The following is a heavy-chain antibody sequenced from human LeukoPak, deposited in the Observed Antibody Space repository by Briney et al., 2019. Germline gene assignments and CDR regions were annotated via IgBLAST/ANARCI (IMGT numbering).Heavy chain of an antibody. CDR1: RFTFSAYS. Sequence: GGSLRLSCAASRFTFSAYSMSWVRQAPGKGLEWVSAISGSGGNTYYADSVKGRFTISRDNSKNTLYLQINSLTAEDTAVYYCAKRDVTGRNYYGSGNPYFNLWGQGILVTVFS. CDR2: ISGSGGNT. V-gene: IGHV3-23*01. CDR3: AKRDVTGRNYYGSGNPYFNL. D-gene: IGHD3-10*01. J-gene: IGHJ5*02.